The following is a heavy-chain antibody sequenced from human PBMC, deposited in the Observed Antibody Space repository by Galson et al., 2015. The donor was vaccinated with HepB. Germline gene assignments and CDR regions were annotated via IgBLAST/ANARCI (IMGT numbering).Heavy chain of an antibody. CDR3: VGSEDFHAFYL. CDR2: FDTADGEK. J-gene: IGHJ3*01. CDR1: SSTLNELS. D-gene: IGHD2-15*01. V-gene: IGHV1-24*01. Sequence: VEDVSKVSSSTLNELSIIQVGQAPGEQLLWVGGFDTADGEKTYAQQYQDTLTMTEDTSTDTVYMELTSLTSEDTAVDFCVGSEDFHAFYLRGQGTMVTVSS.